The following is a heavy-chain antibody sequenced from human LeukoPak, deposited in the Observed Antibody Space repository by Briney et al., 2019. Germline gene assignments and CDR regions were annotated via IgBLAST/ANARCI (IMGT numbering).Heavy chain of an antibody. V-gene: IGHV3-53*01. CDR3: ARGHPHGWELYLDY. J-gene: IGHJ4*02. CDR2: IYSGGST. CDR1: GFTVSSNY. Sequence: GGSLRLSCAASGFTVSSNYMSWVRQAPGKGLEWVSVIYSGGSTYYADSVKGRFTISRDNSKNTLYLQMNSLRAEDTAVCYCARGHPHGWELYLDYWGQGTLVTVSS. D-gene: IGHD1-26*01.